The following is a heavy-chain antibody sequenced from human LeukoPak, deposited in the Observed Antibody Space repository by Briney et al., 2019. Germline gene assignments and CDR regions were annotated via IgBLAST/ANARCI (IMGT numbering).Heavy chain of an antibody. CDR2: IYYSGST. CDR1: GGSISSYY. Sequence: PSETLSLTCTVSGGSISSYYWRWIRQPPGKELAWIGYIYYSGSTNYNPSLKSRVTISVDTSKNQFSLKLSSVTAADTAVYYCARGGATFDYWGQGTLVTVSS. CDR3: ARGGATFDY. D-gene: IGHD5-12*01. J-gene: IGHJ4*02. V-gene: IGHV4-59*01.